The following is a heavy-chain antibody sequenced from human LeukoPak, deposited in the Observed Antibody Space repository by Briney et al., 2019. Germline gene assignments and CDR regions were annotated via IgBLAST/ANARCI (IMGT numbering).Heavy chain of an antibody. CDR2: ISSSGSTI. CDR3: ASPDCSGGSCYGMDV. J-gene: IGHJ6*02. Sequence: GGSLRLSCAASGFTFSSYEMNWVRQAPGKGLEWVSYISSSGSTIYYADSVKGRFTISRDNAKNSLYLQMNSLRAEDTAVYYCASPDCSGGSCYGMDVWGQGTTVTVSS. D-gene: IGHD2-15*01. CDR1: GFTFSSYE. V-gene: IGHV3-48*03.